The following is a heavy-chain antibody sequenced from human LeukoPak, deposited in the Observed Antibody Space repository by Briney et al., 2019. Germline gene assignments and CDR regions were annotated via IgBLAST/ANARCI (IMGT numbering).Heavy chain of an antibody. V-gene: IGHV3-74*01. CDR1: GFTFSSYC. Sequence: GGSLRLSCAASGFTFSSYCMHGVRQAPGKGLGWVSHITTDGSTTTYADSVRVRFTISRDNAKNTLYLQTKSLRAEETGVYYCGRDDGSYYVWGEGDLVTVSS. D-gene: IGHD1-26*01. J-gene: IGHJ4*02. CDR2: ITTDGSTT. CDR3: GRDDGSYYV.